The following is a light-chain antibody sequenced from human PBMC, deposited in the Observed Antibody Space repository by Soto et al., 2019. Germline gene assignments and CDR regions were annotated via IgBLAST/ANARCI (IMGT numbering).Light chain of an antibody. Sequence: EIVLTQSPGILSLSPGQRVTLSCRASQSVSNDLLAWYQQTTGQAPRLLIYGASTRATDVPARFSGSGSGADVTLTISRLEHEDVAVYYCQQYGSSPPRTFGQGTKVEMK. CDR2: GAS. CDR3: QQYGSSPPRT. J-gene: IGKJ1*01. CDR1: QSVSNDL. V-gene: IGKV3-20*01.